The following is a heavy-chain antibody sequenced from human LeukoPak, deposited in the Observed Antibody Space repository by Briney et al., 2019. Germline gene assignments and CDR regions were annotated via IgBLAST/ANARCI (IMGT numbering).Heavy chain of an antibody. V-gene: IGHV4-59*01. J-gene: IGHJ4*02. CDR2: IYYSGST. D-gene: IGHD5-18*01. CDR1: GDSISSYY. Sequence: SETLSLTCTVSGDSISSYYWSWIRQPPGKGLEWIGYIYYSGSTNYNPSLKSRVTISVDTSKNQFSLKLSSVTAADTAVYYCARERWGYSYGGPFDYWGQGTLVTVSS. CDR3: ARERWGYSYGGPFDY.